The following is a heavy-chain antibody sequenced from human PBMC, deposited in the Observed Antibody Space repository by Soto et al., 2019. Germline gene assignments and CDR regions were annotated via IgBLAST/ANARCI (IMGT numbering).Heavy chain of an antibody. CDR1: GYTFINHG. CDR3: AREGYCTSTTCDTEKFFDFYGMDV. D-gene: IGHD2-2*01. Sequence: ASVKVSCKASGYTFINHGLSWVRQAPGQGLEWMGWIGGYNGYTKFAQKIQGRVTMTRDTSTSTAYMELRSLRSDDTAVYYCAREGYCTSTTCDTEKFFDFYGMDVWGQGTTVTVSS. V-gene: IGHV1-18*01. J-gene: IGHJ6*02. CDR2: IGGYNGYT.